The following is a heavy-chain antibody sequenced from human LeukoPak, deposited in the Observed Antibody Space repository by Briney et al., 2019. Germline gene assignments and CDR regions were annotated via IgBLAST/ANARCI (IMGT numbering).Heavy chain of an antibody. V-gene: IGHV4-59*01. D-gene: IGHD3-22*01. CDR2: ISYSGST. Sequence: SETLSLTCTVSGGSISRYYWSWIRQPPGKGLEWIGYISYSGSTNNNPSLKSRVTISVDTSKNQFSLKLGSVTAADTAVYYCARGRYYYDSSWDYWGQGTLVTVSS. CDR1: GGSISRYY. CDR3: ARGRYYYDSSWDY. J-gene: IGHJ4*02.